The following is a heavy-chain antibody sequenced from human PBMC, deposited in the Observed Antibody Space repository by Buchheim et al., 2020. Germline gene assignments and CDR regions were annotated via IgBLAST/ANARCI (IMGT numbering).Heavy chain of an antibody. J-gene: IGHJ5*02. Sequence: QVQLQESGPGLVKPSETLSLTCSVSGGSVSSAAYYWSWLRQPPGKGLEWIGYIYYIGSTSYNPSLKSRVTMPVDTSKNQFSLKLSSVTAADTAIYYCARDHYCTNGVCYLGWFDPWGQGTL. D-gene: IGHD2-8*01. CDR2: IYYIGST. CDR1: GGSVSSAAYY. V-gene: IGHV4-61*08. CDR3: ARDHYCTNGVCYLGWFDP.